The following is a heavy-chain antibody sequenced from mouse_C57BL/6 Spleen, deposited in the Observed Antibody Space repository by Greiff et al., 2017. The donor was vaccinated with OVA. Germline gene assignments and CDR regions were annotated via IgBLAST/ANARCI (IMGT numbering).Heavy chain of an antibody. Sequence: QVQLQQPGAELVRPGSSVKLSCKASGYTFTSYWMHWVKQRPIQGLEWIGNIDPSDSETHYNQKFKDKATLTVDKSSSTAYMQLSSLTSEDSAVYYCARGSYGRNFDYWGQGTTLTVSS. D-gene: IGHD1-1*01. V-gene: IGHV1-52*01. J-gene: IGHJ2*01. CDR1: GYTFTSYW. CDR2: IDPSDSET. CDR3: ARGSYGRNFDY.